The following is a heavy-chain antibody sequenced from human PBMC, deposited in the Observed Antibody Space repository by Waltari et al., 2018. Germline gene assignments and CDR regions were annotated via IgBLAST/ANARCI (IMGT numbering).Heavy chain of an antibody. V-gene: IGHV3-53*02. CDR2: VYTGGST. D-gene: IGHD5-18*01. CDR3: ASSTAQPWTKGGLDN. Sequence: DVQLVETGGGLIQPGGSLNLSCAASGFIGNNNSMSWVRQAPGKGLEWVSIVYTGGSTYYADFVKGRFTISRDSSKNTLYLQMNDLRAEDTAVYYCASSTAQPWTKGGLDNWGQGTLVIVSS. J-gene: IGHJ4*02. CDR1: GFIGNNNS.